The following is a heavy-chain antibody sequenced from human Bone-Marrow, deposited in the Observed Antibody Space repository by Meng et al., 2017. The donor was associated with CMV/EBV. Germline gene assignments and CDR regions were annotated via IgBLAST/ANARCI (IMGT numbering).Heavy chain of an antibody. CDR1: GFTFSDYN. CDR2: ISVSRSYI. Sequence: GESLKISCAASGFTFSDYNMNWVRQAPGKGLEWVSTISVSRSYIYYADSLKGRFTISRDNAKNSLYLQMNSLGPEDTAVYYCARDTGSLVYFDYWGQGTLVTVSS. J-gene: IGHJ4*02. V-gene: IGHV3-21*01. D-gene: IGHD2-8*02. CDR3: ARDTGSLVYFDY.